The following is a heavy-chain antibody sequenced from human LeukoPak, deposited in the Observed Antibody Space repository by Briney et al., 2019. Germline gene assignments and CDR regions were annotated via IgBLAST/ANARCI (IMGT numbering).Heavy chain of an antibody. CDR1: GFTFSNYA. D-gene: IGHD3-10*01. V-gene: IGHV3-23*01. Sequence: GGSLRLSCAVSGFTFSNYAMSWVRQAPGKGLEWLSAISGSGRSTYYAGSVKGRFTISRDNSKNTLYLQMNSLRAEDTAVYYCARDWSRFGELLYYWGQGTLVTVSS. CDR2: ISGSGRST. J-gene: IGHJ4*02. CDR3: ARDWSRFGELLYY.